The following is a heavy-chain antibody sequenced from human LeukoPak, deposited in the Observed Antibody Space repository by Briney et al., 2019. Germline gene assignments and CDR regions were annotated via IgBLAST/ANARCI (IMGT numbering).Heavy chain of an antibody. CDR2: IYSGGNT. J-gene: IGHJ4*02. CDR1: GFSVSNTY. CDR3: ARGTVTAPDY. Sequence: GGSLRLSCAASGFSVSNTYMSWVRQAPGKGLEWVSIIYSGGNTYYADSVKGRFTISRDNSKNTLYLQMNRLRPEDAAVYYCARGTVTAPDYWGQGTLVTVSS. V-gene: IGHV3-53*01. D-gene: IGHD2-21*02.